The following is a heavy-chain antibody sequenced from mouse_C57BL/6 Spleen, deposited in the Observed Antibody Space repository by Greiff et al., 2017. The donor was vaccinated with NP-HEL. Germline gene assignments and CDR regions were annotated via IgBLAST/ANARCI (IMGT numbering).Heavy chain of an antibody. D-gene: IGHD3-2*02. CDR1: GYTFTSYW. CDR2: IDPNSGGT. V-gene: IGHV1-72*01. J-gene: IGHJ3*01. CDR3: ARSDSSGYETWFAY. Sequence: VQLQQPGAELVKPGATVKLSCKASGYTFTSYWMHWVKQRPGRGLEWIGRIDPNSGGTKYNEKFKSKATLTVDKPSSTAYMQLSSLTSEDSAVYYCARSDSSGYETWFAYWGQGTLVTVSA.